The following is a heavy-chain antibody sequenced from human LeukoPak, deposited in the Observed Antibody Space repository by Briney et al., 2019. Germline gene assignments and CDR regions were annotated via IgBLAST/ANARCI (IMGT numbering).Heavy chain of an antibody. CDR3: ARRYSSSWFKPFDL. D-gene: IGHD6-13*01. J-gene: IGHJ3*01. Sequence: GGSLRLSCAASGFTFDDYGMSWVRQAPGKGLEWVSGINWNGGSTGYADSVKGRFTISRDNAKNSLYLQMNSLRDEETAVYYCARRYSSSWFKPFDLWGQGTMVTVSS. V-gene: IGHV3-20*04. CDR2: INWNGGST. CDR1: GFTFDDYG.